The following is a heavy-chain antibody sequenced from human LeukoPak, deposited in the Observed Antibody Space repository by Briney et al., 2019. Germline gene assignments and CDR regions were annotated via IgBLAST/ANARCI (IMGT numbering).Heavy chain of an antibody. CDR3: ARRNWGSTFDY. CDR1: GFTFSSYA. D-gene: IGHD7-27*01. CDR2: ISGSGGST. Sequence: GGSLRLSCAASGFTFSSYAMNWVRQAPGKGLEWVSAISGSGGSTYYADSVKGRFTISKDNSKNTLYLQMNSLRAEDTAVCYCARRNWGSTFDYWGQGTLVTVSS. J-gene: IGHJ4*02. V-gene: IGHV3-23*01.